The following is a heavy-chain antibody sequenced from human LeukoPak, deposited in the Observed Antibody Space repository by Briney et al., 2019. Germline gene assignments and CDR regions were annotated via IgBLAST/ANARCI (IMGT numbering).Heavy chain of an antibody. D-gene: IGHD3-22*01. CDR1: GGTFSSYA. CDR3: ARAPPHVAYYYDSSGYLPDY. V-gene: IGHV1-69*05. Sequence: SVKVSCKASGGTFSSYAISWVRQAPGQGLEWMGGIIPIFGTANYAQKLQGRVTMTTDTSTSTAYMELRSLRSDDTAVYYCARAPPHVAYYYDSSGYLPDYWGQGTLVTVSS. CDR2: IIPIFGTA. J-gene: IGHJ4*02.